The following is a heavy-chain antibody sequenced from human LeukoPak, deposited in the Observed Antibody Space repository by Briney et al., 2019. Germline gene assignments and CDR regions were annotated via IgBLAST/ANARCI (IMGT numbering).Heavy chain of an antibody. CDR1: GASISSSTYY. CDR2: INHSGST. Sequence: SETLSLTCTVSGASISSSTYYWAWIRQPPGKGLEWIGEINHSGSTNYNPSLKSRVTISVDTSKNQFSLKLSSVTAADTAVYYCARAGQWYYDFWSGPHLIVGALDYWGQGTLVTVSS. D-gene: IGHD3-3*01. CDR3: ARAGQWYYDFWSGPHLIVGALDY. V-gene: IGHV4-39*07. J-gene: IGHJ4*02.